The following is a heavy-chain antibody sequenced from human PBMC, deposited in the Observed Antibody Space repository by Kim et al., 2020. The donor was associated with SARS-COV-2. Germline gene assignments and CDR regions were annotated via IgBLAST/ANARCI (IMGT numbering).Heavy chain of an antibody. J-gene: IGHJ6*02. Sequence: SETLSLTCAVYGGSFSGYYWSWIRQPPGKGLEWIGEINHSGSTNYNPSLKSRVTISVDTSKNQFSLKLSSVTAADTAVYYCARAARGSGGPYLRARGYGMDVWGQGTTVTVSS. CDR1: GGSFSGYY. V-gene: IGHV4-34*01. CDR2: INHSGST. D-gene: IGHD2-15*01. CDR3: ARAARGSGGPYLRARGYGMDV.